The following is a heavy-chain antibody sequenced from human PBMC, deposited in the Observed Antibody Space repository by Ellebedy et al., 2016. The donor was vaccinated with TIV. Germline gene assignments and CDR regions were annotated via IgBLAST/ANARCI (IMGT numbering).Heavy chain of an antibody. D-gene: IGHD4-17*01. CDR2: INHSGST. CDR3: ASLPTVTTRYFQH. Sequence: MPSETLSLTCAVYGGSFSGYYWSWIRQPPGKGLEWIGEINHSGSTNYNPSLKSRVTISVDTSKNQFSLKLSSVTAADTAVYYCASLPTVTTRYFQHWGQGTLVTVSS. V-gene: IGHV4-34*01. CDR1: GGSFSGYY. J-gene: IGHJ1*01.